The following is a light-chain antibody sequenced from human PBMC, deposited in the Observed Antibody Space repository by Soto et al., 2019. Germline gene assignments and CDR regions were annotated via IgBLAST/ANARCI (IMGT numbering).Light chain of an antibody. V-gene: IGKV1-39*01. CDR3: HQSYSTPYT. CDR1: QSISSY. Sequence: DIQMTQSPSSLSASVGDRVTITCRASQSISSYLNWYQQKPGKAPKLLIYAASSLQSGVPSRFSGSGSGTDFILTTSSLQPEDFSTYSCHQSYSTPYTFGQGTKLEIK. CDR2: AAS. J-gene: IGKJ2*01.